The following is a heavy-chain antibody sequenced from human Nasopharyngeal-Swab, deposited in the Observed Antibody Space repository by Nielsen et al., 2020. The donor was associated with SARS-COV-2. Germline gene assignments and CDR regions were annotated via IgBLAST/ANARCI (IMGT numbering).Heavy chain of an antibody. J-gene: IGHJ6*02. CDR2: ISYDGSNK. CDR1: GFTFSSYA. V-gene: IGHV3-30*04. Sequence: GESLKISCAASGFTFSSYAMHWVRQAPGKGLEWVAVISYDGSNKYYADSVKGRFTISRDNSKNTLNLQMNSLRAEDTAVYYCARGQNGQQLVPSYYYYGMDVWGQGTTVTVSS. CDR3: ARGQNGQQLVPSYYYYGMDV. D-gene: IGHD6-13*01.